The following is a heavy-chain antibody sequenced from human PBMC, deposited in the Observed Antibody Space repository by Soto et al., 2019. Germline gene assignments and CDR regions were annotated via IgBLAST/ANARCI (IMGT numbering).Heavy chain of an antibody. CDR2: IYYSGST. CDR3: ARQPPTYCSGGSCYPSWFDP. CDR1: GGSISSYY. Sequence: PSETLSLTCTVSGGSISSYYWSWIRQPPGKGLEWIGYIYYSGSTNYNPSLKSRVTISVDTSKNQFSLKLSSVTAADTAVYYCARQPPTYCSGGSCYPSWFDPWGQGTLVTVSS. J-gene: IGHJ5*02. V-gene: IGHV4-59*08. D-gene: IGHD2-15*01.